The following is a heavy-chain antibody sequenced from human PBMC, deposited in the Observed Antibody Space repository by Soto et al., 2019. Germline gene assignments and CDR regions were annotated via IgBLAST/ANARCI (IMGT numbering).Heavy chain of an antibody. CDR1: GGSISSSSSY. Sequence: QLQLQESGPGLVKPSETLSLTCTVSGGSISSSSSYWGWIRQPPGKGLEWIGYIYYSGSTNYNPSLKCRVTISVDTSKNQFSLKLNSVTAADTAVYYCARQPCGAATVTSVINWFDPWGQGALVTVSS. D-gene: IGHD4-17*01. J-gene: IGHJ5*02. CDR2: IYYSGST. CDR3: ARQPCGAATVTSVINWFDP. V-gene: IGHV4-39*01.